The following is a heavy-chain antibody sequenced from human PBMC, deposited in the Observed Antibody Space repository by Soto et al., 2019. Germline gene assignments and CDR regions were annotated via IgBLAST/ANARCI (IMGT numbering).Heavy chain of an antibody. J-gene: IGHJ4*02. D-gene: IGHD3-22*01. CDR2: IYYDGSNK. CDR3: ARDSKDDSSGYYAGFDY. V-gene: IGHV3-33*01. CDR1: GFTFSSYG. Sequence: QVQLVESGGGVVQPGRSLRLSCAVSGFTFSSYGMNWVRQATGKGLEWVAAIYYDGSNKYYADSVRGRFTISRDNFTNTLYLHMNSLRAEDTAVYYCARDSKDDSSGYYAGFDYWGQGTLVTVSS.